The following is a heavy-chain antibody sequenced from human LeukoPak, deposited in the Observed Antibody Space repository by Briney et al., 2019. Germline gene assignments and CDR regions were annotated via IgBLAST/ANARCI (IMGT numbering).Heavy chain of an antibody. J-gene: IGHJ6*04. CDR2: ISYDGSNK. Sequence: GGSLRLSCAASGFTSSSYGMHWVRQAPGKGLEWVAVISYDGSNKYYADSVKGRFTISRDNSKNTLYLQMNSLRAEDTAVYYCAKDATMVRGARYYYYGMDVWGKGTTVTVSS. V-gene: IGHV3-30*18. CDR3: AKDATMVRGARYYYYGMDV. CDR1: GFTSSSYG. D-gene: IGHD3-10*01.